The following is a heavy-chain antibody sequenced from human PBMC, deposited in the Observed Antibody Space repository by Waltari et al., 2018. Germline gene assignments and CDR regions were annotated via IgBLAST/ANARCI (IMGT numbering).Heavy chain of an antibody. V-gene: IGHV3-53*02. J-gene: IGHJ1*01. CDR3: AGGPQRGA. CDR1: GFADSNNY. Sequence: EVRLVETGGGLIQPGGSLRPSCAAPGFADSNNYMRWARQAPGKGLEWVCCTLRGGGTCYADAVKGRFRFSRGTSKNTVYLQMHSLTADDTAVYDCAGGPQRGAWGQGTLVTVSS. CDR2: TLRGGGT.